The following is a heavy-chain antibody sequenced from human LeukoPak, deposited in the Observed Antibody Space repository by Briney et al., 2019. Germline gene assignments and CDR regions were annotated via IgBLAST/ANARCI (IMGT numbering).Heavy chain of an antibody. CDR1: GGTFSSYA. V-gene: IGHV1-69*04. D-gene: IGHD5-12*01. CDR3: ARDPVDIVATPSLY. Sequence: ASVKVSCKASGGTFSSYAISWVRQAPGQGLEWIGRIIPILGIANYAQKFQGRVTITADKSTSTAYMELSSLRSEDTAVYYCARDPVDIVATPSLYWGQGTLVTVSS. CDR2: IIPILGIA. J-gene: IGHJ4*02.